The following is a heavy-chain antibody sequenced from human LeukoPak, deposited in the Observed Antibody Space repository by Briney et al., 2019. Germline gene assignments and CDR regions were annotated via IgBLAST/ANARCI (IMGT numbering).Heavy chain of an antibody. CDR1: GFTFSSYA. J-gene: IGHJ3*02. CDR3: VKDRVPSSGTYSHAFEI. Sequence: GRSLRLSCAASGFTFSSYAMHWVRQAPGKGLEWVAVISYDGSNKYYADSVKGRFTISRDNSKNTLYLQMNSLRAEDTAVYYCVKDRVPSSGTYSHAFEIWGRGTMVTVSS. CDR2: ISYDGSNK. V-gene: IGHV3-30-3*01. D-gene: IGHD1-26*01.